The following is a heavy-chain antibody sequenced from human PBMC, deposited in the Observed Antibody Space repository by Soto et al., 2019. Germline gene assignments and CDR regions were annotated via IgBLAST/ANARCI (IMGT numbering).Heavy chain of an antibody. CDR2: ISGSGGST. D-gene: IGHD3-10*01. CDR3: AKDGVYYYGWGSYCEFDY. Sequence: GGSLRLSCAASGFTFSSYAMSWVRQAPGKGLEWVSAISGSGGSTYYADSVKGRFTISRDNSKNTLYLQMNSLRAEDTAVYYFAKDGVYYYGWGSYCEFDYWGQGTLVTVSS. CDR1: GFTFSSYA. V-gene: IGHV3-23*01. J-gene: IGHJ4*02.